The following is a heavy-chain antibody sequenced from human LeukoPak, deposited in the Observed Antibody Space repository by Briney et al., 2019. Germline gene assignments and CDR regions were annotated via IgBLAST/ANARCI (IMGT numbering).Heavy chain of an antibody. CDR1: GGSISSGDYY. V-gene: IGHV4-30-4*01. J-gene: IGHJ4*02. CDR3: ARYCSGGTYYFDY. CDR2: IYYSGST. Sequence: SETLSLTCTVSGGSISSGDYYWSWIRQPPGKGLEWIGYIYYSGSTYYNPSLKSRVTISVDMSKNQFSLKLSSVTAADTAVYYCARYCSGGTYYFDYWGQGTLVTVSS. D-gene: IGHD2-15*01.